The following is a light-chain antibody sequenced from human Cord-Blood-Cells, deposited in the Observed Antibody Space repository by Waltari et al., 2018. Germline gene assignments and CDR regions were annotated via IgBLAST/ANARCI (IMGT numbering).Light chain of an antibody. V-gene: IGLV3-19*01. J-gene: IGLJ1*01. CDR3: NSRDSSGNHYV. CDR2: GKN. Sequence: SSELTQDPAVSVALGQPVRITCQGDSLRSYYASWYQQQPGQAPVLVIYGKNNRPSGIPDRFSGSSSGNTASLTITGAQAEDEADYYCNSRDSSGNHYVFGTGTKVTVL. CDR1: SLRSYY.